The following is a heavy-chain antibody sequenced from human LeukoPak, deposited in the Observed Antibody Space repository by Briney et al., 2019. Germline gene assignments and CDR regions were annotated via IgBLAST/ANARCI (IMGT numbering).Heavy chain of an antibody. CDR3: AREGANYDSPPGWFDP. D-gene: IGHD3-3*01. CDR1: GGSFSGYY. CDR2: INHSGST. Sequence: SETLSLTCAVYGGSFSGYYWSWIRQPPGKGLEWIGEINHSGSTNYNPSLKSRVTISVDTSKNQFSLKLSSVTAADTAVYYCAREGANYDSPPGWFDPWGQGTLVTVSS. J-gene: IGHJ5*02. V-gene: IGHV4-34*01.